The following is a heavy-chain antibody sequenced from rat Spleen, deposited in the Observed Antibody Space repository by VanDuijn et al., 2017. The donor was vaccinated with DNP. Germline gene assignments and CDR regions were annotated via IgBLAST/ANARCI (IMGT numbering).Heavy chain of an antibody. CDR3: ASYYYDGYYAMDA. CDR2: IGYSGNT. J-gene: IGHJ4*01. CDR1: GYSITSNY. Sequence: EVQLQESGPGLVKPSQSLSLTCSVTGYSITSNYWGWIRKFPGNKMEWIGHIGYSGNTGSNPSLKSRISITRDTSKNQFFLQLNSVTTKDTATYYCASYYYDGYYAMDAWGQGTSVTVSS. D-gene: IGHD1-12*02. V-gene: IGHV3-1*01.